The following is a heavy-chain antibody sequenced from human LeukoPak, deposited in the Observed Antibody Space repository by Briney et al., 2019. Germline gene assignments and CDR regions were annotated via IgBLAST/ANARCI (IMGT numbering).Heavy chain of an antibody. CDR2: IYSGGST. J-gene: IGHJ6*03. D-gene: IGHD3-10*01. CDR3: ARHGSITMVRGRLRYYYMDV. CDR1: GFTFRRYG. Sequence: GGSLRLSCAASGFTFRRYGMSWVRQAPGKGLEWVSVIYSGGSTYYADSVKGRFTISRDNSKNTLYLQMNSLRAEDTAVYYCARHGSITMVRGRLRYYYMDVWGKGTTVTISS. V-gene: IGHV3-66*04.